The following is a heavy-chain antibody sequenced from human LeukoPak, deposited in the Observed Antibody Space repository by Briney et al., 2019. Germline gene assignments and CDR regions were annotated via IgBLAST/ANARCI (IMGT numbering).Heavy chain of an antibody. CDR2: ISSSSSYI. CDR3: ARDRQQQLSAFDI. Sequence: GGSLRLSCAASGFTVSSNYMSWVRQAPGKGLEWVSSISSSSSYIYYADSVKGRFTISRDNAKNSLFLQMNSLRAEDTAVYHCARDRQQQLSAFDIWGQGTMATVSS. D-gene: IGHD6-13*01. CDR1: GFTVSSNY. V-gene: IGHV3-21*01. J-gene: IGHJ3*02.